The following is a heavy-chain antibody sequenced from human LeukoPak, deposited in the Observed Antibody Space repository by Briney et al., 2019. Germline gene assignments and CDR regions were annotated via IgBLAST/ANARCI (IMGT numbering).Heavy chain of an antibody. CDR1: GTHFATNW. V-gene: IGHV5-51*01. Sequence: GGPLQISCKGPGTHFATNWIGGGREMPGKGLEWMGMIYTGDGDTRYSPPFEGEVTISIDKSINTAYLQWSSLKASDTAMYFCARPTYSTNWDYWGQGTLVTVSS. CDR3: ARPTYSTNWDY. J-gene: IGHJ4*02. D-gene: IGHD6-13*01. CDR2: IYTGDGDT.